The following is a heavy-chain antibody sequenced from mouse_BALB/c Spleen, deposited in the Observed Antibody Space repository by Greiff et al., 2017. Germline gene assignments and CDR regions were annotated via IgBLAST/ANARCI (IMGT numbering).Heavy chain of an antibody. J-gene: IGHJ4*01. CDR1: GYAFTNYL. V-gene: IGHV1-54*01. D-gene: IGHD2-2*01. CDR2: INPGSGGT. CDR3: ARHEDQHGLYY. Sequence: QVQLQQSGAELVRPGTSVKVSCKASGYAFTNYLIEWVKQRPGQGLEWIGVINPGSGGTNYNEKFKDKATLTADKSSSTVYMELSRLTSEDSAVYFCARHEDQHGLYYWGQGTSVTVSS.